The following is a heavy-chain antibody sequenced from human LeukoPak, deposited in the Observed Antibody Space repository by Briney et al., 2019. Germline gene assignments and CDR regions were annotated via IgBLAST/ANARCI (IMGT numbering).Heavy chain of an antibody. V-gene: IGHV4-59*12. D-gene: IGHD3-10*01. Sequence: SETLSLTCTVSGGSISSYYWSWIRQPPGKGLEWIGYIYYSGSTNYNPSLKSRVTISVDTSKNQFSLKLSSVTAADTAVYYCARSLMVRGVYDFDYWGQGTLVTVSS. CDR2: IYYSGST. CDR1: GGSISSYY. CDR3: ARSLMVRGVYDFDY. J-gene: IGHJ4*02.